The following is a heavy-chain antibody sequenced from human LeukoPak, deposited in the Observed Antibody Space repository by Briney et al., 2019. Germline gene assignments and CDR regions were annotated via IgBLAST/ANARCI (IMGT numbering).Heavy chain of an antibody. CDR1: GYTFTSYY. D-gene: IGHD2-2*01. Sequence: VASVKVSFKASGYTFTSYYMHWVRQAPGQGLEWMGIINPSGGSTSYAQKFQGRVTMTRDTSTSTVYMELSSLRSEDTAVYYCARDKRDIVVVPAAIPDYGMDVWGQGTTVTVSS. J-gene: IGHJ6*02. CDR3: ARDKRDIVVVPAAIPDYGMDV. V-gene: IGHV1-46*01. CDR2: INPSGGST.